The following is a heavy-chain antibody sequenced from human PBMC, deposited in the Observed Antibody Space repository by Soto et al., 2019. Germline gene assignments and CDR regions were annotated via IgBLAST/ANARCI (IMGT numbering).Heavy chain of an antibody. CDR1: GFTFSSYA. Sequence: GGSLRLSCAASGFTFSSYAMSWVRQAPGKGLEWVSAISGSGGSTYYADSVKGRFTISRDNSKNTLYLQMNSLRAEDTAVYYCADSAHDLGGVRVGYWGQGTLVTVSS. V-gene: IGHV3-23*01. D-gene: IGHD5-12*01. CDR2: ISGSGGST. J-gene: IGHJ4*02. CDR3: ADSAHDLGGVRVGY.